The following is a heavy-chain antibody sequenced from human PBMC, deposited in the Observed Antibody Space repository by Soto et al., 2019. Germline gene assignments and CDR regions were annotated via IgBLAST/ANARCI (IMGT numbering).Heavy chain of an antibody. CDR3: ARMRVGDSSGYYNRGFGYYFDY. J-gene: IGHJ4*02. Sequence: SETLSLTCTVSGGCISSYYWSWIRQPPGKGLEWIGYIYYSGSTNYNPSLKSRVTISVDTSKNQFSLKLSSVTAADTAAYYCARMRVGDSSGYYNRGFGYYFDYWGQGTLVTVSS. D-gene: IGHD3-22*01. CDR2: IYYSGST. V-gene: IGHV4-59*01. CDR1: GGCISSYY.